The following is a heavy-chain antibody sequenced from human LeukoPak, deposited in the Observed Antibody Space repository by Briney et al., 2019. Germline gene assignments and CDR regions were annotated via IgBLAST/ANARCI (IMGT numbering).Heavy chain of an antibody. D-gene: IGHD3-3*01. CDR2: IWYDGSNK. CDR1: GFNFFTYG. J-gene: IGHJ1*01. Sequence: GGSLRLSCAASGFNFFTYGMHWVRQAPGKGLEGVAVIWYDGSNKYYADSVKGRFTISRDNSKSTLSLQMNNLRAEDTAVYYCAKPTIFGVLTHGYFQYWGQGTLVTVSS. CDR3: AKPTIFGVLTHGYFQY. V-gene: IGHV3-33*06.